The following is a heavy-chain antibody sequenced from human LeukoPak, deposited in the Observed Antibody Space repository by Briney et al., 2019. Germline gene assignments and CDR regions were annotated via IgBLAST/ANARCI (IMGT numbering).Heavy chain of an antibody. V-gene: IGHV1-8*01. Sequence: ASVTVSCKASGYTFTSYDINWVRQAPGQGLEWMGWMNPNSGNTGYAQKFQGRVTMTRNTSISTAYMELSSLRSEDTAVYYCARGYCSSTSCYLYYYYMDVWGKGTTVTVSS. D-gene: IGHD2-2*01. CDR1: GYTFTSYD. CDR2: MNPNSGNT. CDR3: ARGYCSSTSCYLYYYYMDV. J-gene: IGHJ6*03.